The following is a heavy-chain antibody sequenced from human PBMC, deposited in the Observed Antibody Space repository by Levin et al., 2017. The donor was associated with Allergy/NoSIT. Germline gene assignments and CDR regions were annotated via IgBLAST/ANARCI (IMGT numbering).Heavy chain of an antibody. D-gene: IGHD2-15*01. Sequence: GGSLRLSCAASGFTFSSYAMSWVRQAPGKGLEWVSAISGSGGSTYYADSVKGRFTISRDNSKNTLYLQMNSLRAEDTAVYYCAKDKFVVVVAATGRQDAFDIWGQGTMVTVSS. V-gene: IGHV3-23*01. CDR1: GFTFSSYA. J-gene: IGHJ3*02. CDR3: AKDKFVVVVAATGRQDAFDI. CDR2: ISGSGGST.